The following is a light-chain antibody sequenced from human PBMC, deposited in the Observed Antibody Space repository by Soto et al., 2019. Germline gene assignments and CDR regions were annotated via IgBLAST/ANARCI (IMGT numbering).Light chain of an antibody. J-gene: IGKJ1*01. Sequence: DIQMTQSPSTLSASVGDRVTITCRASQSVSRWLAWYQQKPRKDPKLLIYKASTIESGVPSRFSGSGSGTEFTLTISSLQPDDSATYYCQQYNDNWTFGQGTKVEIK. CDR1: QSVSRW. V-gene: IGKV1-5*03. CDR3: QQYNDNWT. CDR2: KAS.